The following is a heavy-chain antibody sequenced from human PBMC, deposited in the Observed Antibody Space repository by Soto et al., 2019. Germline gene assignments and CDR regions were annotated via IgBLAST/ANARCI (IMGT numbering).Heavy chain of an antibody. CDR1: GYSFAGYW. CDR3: ARQIYDSDTGPNFQYYFDS. J-gene: IGHJ4*02. V-gene: IGHV5-10-1*01. Sequence: GESLKISCKGSGYSFAGYWITWVRQKPGKGLEWMGRIDPSDSQTYYSPSFRGHVTISVTKSITTVFLQWSSLRASDTAMYYCARQIYDSDTGPNFQYYFDSWGQGTPFTVSS. D-gene: IGHD3-22*01. CDR2: IDPSDSQT.